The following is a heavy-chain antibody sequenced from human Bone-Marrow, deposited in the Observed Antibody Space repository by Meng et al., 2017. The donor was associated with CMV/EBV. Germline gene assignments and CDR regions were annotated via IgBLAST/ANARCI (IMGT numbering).Heavy chain of an antibody. D-gene: IGHD2-2*02. Sequence: FSGFSLRPSEVGVGWIRQHPGKALECLAIIYWNDDKRYSPSLKSRLTITKDTSKNQVVLTMTNMDPVDTATYYCAHRHTLIAPFAYWGQGTLVTVSS. J-gene: IGHJ4*02. CDR3: AHRHTLIAPFAY. V-gene: IGHV2-5*01. CDR1: GFSLRPSEVG. CDR2: IYWNDDK.